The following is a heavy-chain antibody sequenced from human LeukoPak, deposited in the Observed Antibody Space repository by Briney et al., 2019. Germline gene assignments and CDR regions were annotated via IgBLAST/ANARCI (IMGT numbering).Heavy chain of an antibody. Sequence: PSETLSLTCAVYGGSFSGYYWSWIRQPPGKGLEWIGEINHSGSTNYNPSLKSRVTISVDTSKNQFSLKLSSVTAADTAVYYCARVIAAAGIVDYWGQGTLVTVSS. V-gene: IGHV4-34*01. CDR2: INHSGST. CDR3: ARVIAAAGIVDY. CDR1: GGSFSGYY. D-gene: IGHD6-13*01. J-gene: IGHJ4*02.